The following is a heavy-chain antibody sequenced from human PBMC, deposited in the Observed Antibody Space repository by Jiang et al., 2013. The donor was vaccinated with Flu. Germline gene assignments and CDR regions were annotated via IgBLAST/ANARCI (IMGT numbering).Heavy chain of an antibody. D-gene: IGHD3-22*01. CDR2: IYNSGST. V-gene: IGHV4-59*01. CDR1: GGSISSYY. CDR3: ASGNYFDSRWGTRAGWYFDL. J-gene: IGHJ2*01. Sequence: GSGLVKPSETLSLTCTVSGGSISSYYWSWIRQPPGKGLEWIGYIYNSGSTNYNPSLKSRVSISLDTSKNQFSLRLSSVTAADTAVYYCASGNYFDSRWGTRAGWYFDLWGRGTLATVSS.